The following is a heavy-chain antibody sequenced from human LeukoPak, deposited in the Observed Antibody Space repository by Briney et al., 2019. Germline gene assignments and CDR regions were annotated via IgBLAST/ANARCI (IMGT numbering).Heavy chain of an antibody. CDR3: VERRDMDV. J-gene: IGHJ6*01. Sequence: VGSLRLSCEASGFTFSNFWKHWVRQVPGKGLLWVSRINGDGSSTSYADPVKGRFTISRDNAKNTLYLQIRRLSVEGAVVYHWVERRDMDVWGQGTTVTVSS. D-gene: IGHD1-26*01. CDR1: GFTFSNFW. CDR2: INGDGSST. V-gene: IGHV3-74*01.